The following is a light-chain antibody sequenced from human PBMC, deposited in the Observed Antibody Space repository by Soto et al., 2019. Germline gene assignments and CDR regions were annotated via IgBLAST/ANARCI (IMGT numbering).Light chain of an antibody. CDR3: QQSYSTPLT. V-gene: IGKV1-39*01. CDR1: QSISSY. Sequence: DIQMTQNTSSLSASVGDRVTITCRASQSISSYLNWYQQKPGKAPKLLIYAASSLQSGVPSRFSGSGSGTDFTLTISSLQPEDFATYYCQQSYSTPLTFGGGTKVDIK. J-gene: IGKJ4*01. CDR2: AAS.